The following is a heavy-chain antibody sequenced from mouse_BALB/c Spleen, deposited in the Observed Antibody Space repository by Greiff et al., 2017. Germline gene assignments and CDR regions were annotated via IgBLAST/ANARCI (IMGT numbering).Heavy chain of an antibody. CDR1: GFSLTSYG. D-gene: IGHD2-1*01. V-gene: IGHV2-9*02. J-gene: IGHJ3*01. Sequence: VQGVESGPGLVAPSQSLSITCTVSGFSLTSYGVHWVRQPPGKGLEWLGVIWAGGSTNYNSALMSRLSISKDNSKSQVFLKMNSLQTDDTAMYYCAREHGNKFAYWGQGTLVTVSA. CDR3: AREHGNKFAY. CDR2: IWAGGST.